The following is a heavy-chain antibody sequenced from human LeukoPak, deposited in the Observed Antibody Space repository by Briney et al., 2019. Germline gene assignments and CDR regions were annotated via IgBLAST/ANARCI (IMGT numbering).Heavy chain of an antibody. Sequence: SETLSLTCTVSGGSISSSSYYWGWIRQPPGKGLEWIGSIYYSGSTYYNPSLKSRVTISVDTSKNQFSLKLSSVTAADTAVYFCASSSCVFQFPFDYWGQGTLVTVSS. CDR2: IYYSGST. J-gene: IGHJ4*02. CDR3: ASSSCVFQFPFDY. D-gene: IGHD2-2*01. CDR1: GGSISSSSYY. V-gene: IGHV4-39*01.